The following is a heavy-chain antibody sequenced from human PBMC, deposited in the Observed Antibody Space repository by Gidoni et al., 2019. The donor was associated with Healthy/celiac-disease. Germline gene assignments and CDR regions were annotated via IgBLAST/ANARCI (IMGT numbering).Heavy chain of an antibody. CDR3: AKDLITMIVVVISAAFDI. CDR1: GFTFSSYA. CDR2: ISGSGVST. V-gene: IGHV3-23*01. J-gene: IGHJ3*02. D-gene: IGHD3-22*01. Sequence: EVQLLESGGGLVQPGGSLRLSCAASGFTFSSYAMSWVRQAPGKGLEWVSAISGSGVSTYYADSVKGRFTISRDNSKNTLYLQMNSLRAEDTAVYYCAKDLITMIVVVISAAFDIWGQGTMVTVSS.